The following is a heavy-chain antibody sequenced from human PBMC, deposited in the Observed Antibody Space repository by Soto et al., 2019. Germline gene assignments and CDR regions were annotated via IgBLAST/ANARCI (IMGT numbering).Heavy chain of an antibody. CDR3: AGVGSSWYSASWFDP. J-gene: IGHJ5*02. D-gene: IGHD6-13*01. V-gene: IGHV3-20*04. CDR1: GFTFSNYA. Sequence: GGSLRLSRAASGFTFSNYAMTWVRQGPGKGLEWVSGINWNGGGTNYADSVKGRFTISRDNAKNSLYLQMNSLRVEDTALYYCAGVGSSWYSASWFDPWGQGTLVTVSS. CDR2: INWNGGGT.